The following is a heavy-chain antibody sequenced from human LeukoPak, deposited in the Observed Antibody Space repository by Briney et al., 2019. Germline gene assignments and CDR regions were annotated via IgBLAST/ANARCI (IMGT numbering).Heavy chain of an antibody. Sequence: SETLSLTCDVSGGSISSTNWWTWVRQPPGEGLERIGEVHLSVRTNYNPSLESRVTMSVDMSENHISLKLTSVTAADTAVYYCAREGGPYRPLDYSGQGTLVTVSS. CDR3: AREGGPYRPLDY. CDR1: GGSISSTNW. J-gene: IGHJ4*02. CDR2: VHLSVRT. V-gene: IGHV4-4*02.